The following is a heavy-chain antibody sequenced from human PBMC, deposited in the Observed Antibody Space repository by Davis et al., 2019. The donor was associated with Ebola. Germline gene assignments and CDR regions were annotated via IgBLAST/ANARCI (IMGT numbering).Heavy chain of an antibody. D-gene: IGHD5-18*01. CDR1: GGSFSGSY. Sequence: PSETLSLTCAVYGGSFSGSYWTWIRQSPGKGLEWIGEISHSGSTNYNPTLKSRVTIPVDTSKNQFSLRLHSCIAADTAVYYCARGLRAWIRYFDSWGRGTLVTVSS. V-gene: IGHV4-34*01. CDR2: ISHSGST. CDR3: ARGLRAWIRYFDS. J-gene: IGHJ4*02.